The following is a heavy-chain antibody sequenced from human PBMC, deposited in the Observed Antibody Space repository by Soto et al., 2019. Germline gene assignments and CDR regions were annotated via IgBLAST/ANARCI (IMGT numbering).Heavy chain of an antibody. Sequence: EVQLVESGGGLVQPGGSLRLSCAASGFTFGSYWMSWVRQVPGKGLEWLGTIKRDSTEKKYVASVKGRFTMSRDNAQNSLYLQMDSLRAEDTAVYYWARDSGYGSGGSVNHYLDYWGHGTLVTVSS. D-gene: IGHD3-10*01. CDR1: GFTFGSYW. J-gene: IGHJ4*01. V-gene: IGHV3-7*01. CDR2: IKRDSTEK. CDR3: ARDSGYGSGGSVNHYLDY.